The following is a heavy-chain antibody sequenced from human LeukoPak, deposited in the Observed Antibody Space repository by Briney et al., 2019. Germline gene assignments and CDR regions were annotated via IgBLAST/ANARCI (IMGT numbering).Heavy chain of an antibody. D-gene: IGHD3-10*01. CDR2: IYYSGST. V-gene: IGHV4-39*07. Sequence: SETLSLTCTVSGDSISSSSYYWGWIRQPPGKGLEWIGSIYYSGSTYYNPSLKSRVTISVDTSKNQFSLKLSSVTAADTAVYYCVRDTYYLYYFDYWGQGTLVTVSS. CDR1: GDSISSSSYY. CDR3: VRDTYYLYYFDY. J-gene: IGHJ4*02.